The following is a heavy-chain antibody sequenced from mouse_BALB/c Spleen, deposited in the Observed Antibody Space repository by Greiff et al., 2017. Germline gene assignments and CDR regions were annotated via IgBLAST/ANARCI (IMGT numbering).Heavy chain of an antibody. Sequence: QVQLKQSGAELMKPGASVKISCKATGYTFSSYWIEWVKQRPGHGLEWIGEILPGSGSTNYNEKFKGKATFTADTSSNTAYMQLSSLTSEDSAVYYCARKGSRWVYAMDYWGQGTSVTVSS. J-gene: IGHJ4*01. V-gene: IGHV1-9*01. CDR2: ILPGSGST. D-gene: IGHD4-1*01. CDR3: ARKGSRWVYAMDY. CDR1: GYTFSSYW.